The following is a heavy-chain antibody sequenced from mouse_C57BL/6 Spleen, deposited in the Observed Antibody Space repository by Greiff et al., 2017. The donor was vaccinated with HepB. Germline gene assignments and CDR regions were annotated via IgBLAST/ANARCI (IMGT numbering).Heavy chain of an antibody. CDR3: TGAELYYFDY. D-gene: IGHD3-3*01. Sequence: VQLQQSGAELVRPGASVTLSCKASGYTFTDYEMHWVKQTPVHGLEWIGAIDPETGGTAYNQKFKGKAILTADKSSSTAYMELRSLTSEDSAVYYCTGAELYYFDYWGQGTTLAVSS. CDR1: GYTFTDYE. V-gene: IGHV1-15*01. CDR2: IDPETGGT. J-gene: IGHJ2*01.